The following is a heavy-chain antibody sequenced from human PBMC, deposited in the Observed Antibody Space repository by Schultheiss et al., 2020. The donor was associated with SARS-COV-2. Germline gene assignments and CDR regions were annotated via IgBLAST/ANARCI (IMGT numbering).Heavy chain of an antibody. D-gene: IGHD3-10*01. V-gene: IGHV4-4*02. J-gene: IGHJ5*02. CDR2: IYHSGST. Sequence: SETLSLTCAVSGGSISSSNWWSWVRQPPGKGLEWIGEIYHSGSTNYNPSLKSRVTISVDTSKNQFSLKLSSVTAADTAVYYCARDGSRSGGWFDPWGQGTLVTVSS. CDR3: ARDGSRSGGWFDP. CDR1: GGSISSSNW.